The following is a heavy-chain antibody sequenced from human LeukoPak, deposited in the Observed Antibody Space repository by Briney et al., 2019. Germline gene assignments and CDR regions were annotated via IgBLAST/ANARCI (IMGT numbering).Heavy chain of an antibody. Sequence: SETLSLTCTVSGGSISSYYWSWIRQPAGKGLEWIGRIYTSGSTNYNPSLKSRVTMSVDTSKNQFSLKLSSVTAADTAVYYCARWSVGSSGWYSWFDPWGQGTLVTVSP. CDR2: IYTSGST. J-gene: IGHJ5*02. D-gene: IGHD6-19*01. CDR3: ARWSVGSSGWYSWFDP. CDR1: GGSISSYY. V-gene: IGHV4-4*07.